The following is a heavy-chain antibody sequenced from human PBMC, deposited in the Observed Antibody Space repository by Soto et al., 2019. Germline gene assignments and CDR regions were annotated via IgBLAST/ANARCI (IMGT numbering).Heavy chain of an antibody. D-gene: IGHD3-22*01. Sequence: QVQLVQSGAEVKKPGSSVKLSCKASGDSFNTFAVTWVRQAPGQGLELMGGLIPNFDTPNYAQKFHGRVTIIADKSTSTPYMELSSLRSEDTAVYYCARPYYDSSGYYLWYFDYWGQGTLVTVSS. CDR3: ARPYYDSSGYYLWYFDY. CDR2: LIPNFDTP. V-gene: IGHV1-69*06. CDR1: GDSFNTFA. J-gene: IGHJ4*02.